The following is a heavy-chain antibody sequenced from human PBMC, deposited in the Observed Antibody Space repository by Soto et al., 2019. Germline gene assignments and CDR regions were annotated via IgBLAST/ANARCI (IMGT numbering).Heavy chain of an antibody. D-gene: IGHD6-13*01. CDR1: GFNFGSYW. V-gene: IGHV3-7*01. CDR2: IGQEGREK. Sequence: EVQLVESGGGLVQPGGSLRLSCTTSGFNFGSYWMTWVRQAPGKGLEWVANIGQEGREKSYADSVKGRFTISRDNAKKSLYLQMSSLRVEDTAVYYCEGGDAADYWGKGSLVTVSS. CDR3: EGGDAADY. J-gene: IGHJ4*02.